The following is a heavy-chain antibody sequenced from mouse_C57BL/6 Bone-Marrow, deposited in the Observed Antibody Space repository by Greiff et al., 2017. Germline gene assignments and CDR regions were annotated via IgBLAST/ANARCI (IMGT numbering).Heavy chain of an antibody. Sequence: VQLQQSGAELVRPGASVKLSCTASGFNIKDDYMHWVKQRPEQGLEWIGWIDPENGDTEYASKFQGKATITADTSSTTAYLQLSSLTSEDTAVYDCTTVRCPYYFDDGGQGTTLTVSS. J-gene: IGHJ2*01. V-gene: IGHV14-4*01. CDR3: TTVRCPYYFDD. CDR2: IDPENGDT. CDR1: GFNIKDDY.